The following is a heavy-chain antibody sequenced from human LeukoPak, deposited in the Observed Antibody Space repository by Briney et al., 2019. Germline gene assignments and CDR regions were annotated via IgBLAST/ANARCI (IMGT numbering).Heavy chain of an antibody. D-gene: IGHD3-3*01. CDR1: GYSISSGYY. V-gene: IGHV4-38-2*01. J-gene: IGHJ4*02. CDR2: IYHSGST. Sequence: NPSETLSLTCAVSGYSISSGYYWGWIRPPPAKGLEWIGSIYHSGSTYYNPSLKSRVTISVDTSKNQFSLKLSSVTAADTAVYYCARRYYDFWSGYCDYWGQGTLVTVSS. CDR3: ARRYYDFWSGYCDY.